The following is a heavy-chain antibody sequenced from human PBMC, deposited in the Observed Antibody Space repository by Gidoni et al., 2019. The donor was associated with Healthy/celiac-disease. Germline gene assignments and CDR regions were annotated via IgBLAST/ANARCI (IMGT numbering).Heavy chain of an antibody. D-gene: IGHD3-22*01. CDR2: IYHSGST. CDR1: GGSISSSNW. CDR3: ARAPQHYDSSGYYSNWFDP. Sequence: QVQLQESGPGLVKPSGTLSLTCAVSGGSISSSNWWSWVRQPPGKGLEWIGEIYHSGSTNYNPSLKSRVTISVDKSKNQFSLKLSSVTAADTAVYYCARAPQHYDSSGYYSNWFDPWGQGTLVTVSS. J-gene: IGHJ5*02. V-gene: IGHV4-4*02.